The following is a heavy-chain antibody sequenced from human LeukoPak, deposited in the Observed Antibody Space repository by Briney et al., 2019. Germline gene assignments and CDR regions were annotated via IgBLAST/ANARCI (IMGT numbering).Heavy chain of an antibody. CDR1: GYSFTGYW. CDR3: ARTYSSGWAFFDY. D-gene: IGHD6-19*01. J-gene: IGHJ4*02. CDR2: IDPSDSYT. Sequence: GEHLRISCKASGYSFTGYWISWVRQMPGKGLEWMGRIDPSDSYTNYSPSFQGHVTISADKSISTAYLQWRSLKASDTAIYYCARTYSSGWAFFDYWGQGNMVTVSS. V-gene: IGHV5-10-1*01.